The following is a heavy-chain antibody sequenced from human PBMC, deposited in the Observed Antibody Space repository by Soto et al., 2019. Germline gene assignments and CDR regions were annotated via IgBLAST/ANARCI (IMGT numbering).Heavy chain of an antibody. D-gene: IGHD1-26*01. CDR3: ARGLIALGGTVSH. Sequence: QVQLQQWGAGLLKPSETLSLTCGVTGGSFNGYFWTWIRQPPGKGLEWLGQINPSGSTNDNPSLKSRVIMSVDTSKNRVSLNLISVTAADTAVYYCARGLIALGGTVSHWGRGTLVTVSS. J-gene: IGHJ4*02. V-gene: IGHV4-34*01. CDR2: INPSGST. CDR1: GGSFNGYF.